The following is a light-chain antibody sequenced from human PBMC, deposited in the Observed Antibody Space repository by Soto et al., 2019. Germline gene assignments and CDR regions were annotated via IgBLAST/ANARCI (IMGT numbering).Light chain of an antibody. CDR1: QSVSNNY. J-gene: IGKJ5*01. CDR2: GAS. CDR3: QQYGTPPQT. V-gene: IGKV3-20*01. Sequence: EIVLTQSPGTLSLSPGERATLSCRASQSVSNNYLAWYQQKPGQGPRLLIYGASSRATGIPDRFSGSGSGTDFTLTISRLEPEDFAVYYCQQYGTPPQTFGQGTRLEIK.